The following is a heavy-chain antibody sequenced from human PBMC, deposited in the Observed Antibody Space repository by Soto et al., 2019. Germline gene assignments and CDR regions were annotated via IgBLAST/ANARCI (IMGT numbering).Heavy chain of an antibody. V-gene: IGHV3-23*01. J-gene: IGHJ4*02. CDR1: GFTFSSYA. CDR2: ISGSGDST. CDR3: ARRGPGTYFDY. D-gene: IGHD6-13*01. Sequence: EVQLLDSGGGVVQPGGSLRLSCAASGFTFSSYAMNWVRQAPGKVLEWVSVISGSGDSTYYADSVKGRFTISRDNSKNTLDLQMNTLRTEDTAVYYCARRGPGTYFDYWGQGTLVTVSS.